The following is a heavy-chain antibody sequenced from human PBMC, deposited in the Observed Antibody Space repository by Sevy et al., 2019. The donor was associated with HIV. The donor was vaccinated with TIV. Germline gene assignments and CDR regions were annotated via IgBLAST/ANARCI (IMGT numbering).Heavy chain of an antibody. J-gene: IGHJ6*02. D-gene: IGHD5-18*01. V-gene: IGHV3-15*01. Sequence: GGSLRLSCAASGFTFSNAWMSWVRQAPGKGLEWVGRIKSKTDGGTTDYAAPVKGRFTISRDDSKNTLFLQMNSLKTEDTAVYYCITRGYSCGNLSGKAMDVWGQGTTVTVSS. CDR3: ITRGYSCGNLSGKAMDV. CDR1: GFTFSNAW. CDR2: IKSKTDGGTT.